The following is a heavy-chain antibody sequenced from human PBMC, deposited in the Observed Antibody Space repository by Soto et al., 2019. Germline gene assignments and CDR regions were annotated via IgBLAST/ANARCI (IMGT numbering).Heavy chain of an antibody. D-gene: IGHD6-13*01. CDR1: GFTFDDYG. CDR2: INWNGGST. J-gene: IGHJ5*02. CDR3: ARSTAAAGNVWFDP. V-gene: IGHV3-20*04. Sequence: SLRLSCAAYGFTFDDYGMSWVRPAPGKGLEWVSGINWNGGSTGYADSVKGRFTISRDNAKNSLYLQMNSLRAEDTALYYCARSTAAAGNVWFDPWGQGTLVTVSP.